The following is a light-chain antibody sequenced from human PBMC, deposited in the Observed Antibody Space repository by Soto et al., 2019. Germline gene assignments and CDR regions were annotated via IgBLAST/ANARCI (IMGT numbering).Light chain of an antibody. CDR2: GAS. Sequence: EIVMTQSPATLSVSPGEGVTLSCRASQSVSSNLAWYQQRPGQAPRLLIDGASTRATGIPARFSGSGSGTEFTLTIRSLQSEDFAVYYCQQYNNWPPITFGQGTRLEIK. V-gene: IGKV3-15*01. CDR3: QQYNNWPPIT. CDR1: QSVSSN. J-gene: IGKJ5*01.